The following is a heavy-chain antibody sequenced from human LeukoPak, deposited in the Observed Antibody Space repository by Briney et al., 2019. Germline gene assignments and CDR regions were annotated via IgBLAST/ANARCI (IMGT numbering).Heavy chain of an antibody. D-gene: IGHD7-27*01. CDR1: GGSISTYY. J-gene: IGHJ2*01. CDR2: IYYSGIT. CDR3: ARENWGVLGL. Sequence: SETLSLTCTVSGGSISTYYWSWIRQPPGKGLEWIGYIYYSGITNYNPSLKSRVTISVDTCKNQFSLKLSSVTAADTAVYYCARENWGVLGLWGRGTLVTVSS. V-gene: IGHV4-59*01.